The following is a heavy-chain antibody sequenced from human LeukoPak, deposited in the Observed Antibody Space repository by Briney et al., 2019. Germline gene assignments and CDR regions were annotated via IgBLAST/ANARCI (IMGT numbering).Heavy chain of an antibody. Sequence: GGSLRLSCAASGFTFSNYGMHWVRQAPGKGLEWVAVTSYDGRNEFYADSVKGRFTISRDNAKNSLYLQMNSLRAEDTALYYCASGGIYYGAAFDFWGQGTLVTVSS. CDR3: ASGGIYYGAAFDF. CDR1: GFTFSNYG. V-gene: IGHV3-30*03. D-gene: IGHD1-26*01. CDR2: TSYDGRNE. J-gene: IGHJ4*02.